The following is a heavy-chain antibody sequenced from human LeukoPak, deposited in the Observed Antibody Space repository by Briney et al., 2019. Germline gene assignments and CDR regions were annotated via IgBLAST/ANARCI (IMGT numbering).Heavy chain of an antibody. Sequence: PSETLSLTCTVSGYSISSGYYWGWIRQPPGKGLEWIGSIYHSGSTYYNPSLKSRVTISVDTSKNQFSLKLTSVTAADTAVYYCARGSRRDRSDYWGQGTLVTVSS. CDR1: GYSISSGYY. CDR2: IYHSGST. V-gene: IGHV4-38-2*02. CDR3: ARGSRRDRSDY. J-gene: IGHJ4*02.